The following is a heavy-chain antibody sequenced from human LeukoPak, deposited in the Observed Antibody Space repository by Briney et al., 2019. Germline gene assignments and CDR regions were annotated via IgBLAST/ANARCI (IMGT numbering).Heavy chain of an antibody. CDR3: ARHVGVGATSNFDY. J-gene: IGHJ4*02. CDR1: GYTFTTYW. CDR2: IYPGDSDT. D-gene: IGHD1-26*01. V-gene: IGHV5-51*01. Sequence: PGGSLKISCKGSGYTFTTYWIAWVRQMPGKGLEWMEIIYPGDSDTRYSPSFQGQVTISADKSTSTAYLQWSSLKASDAAMYYCARHVGVGATSNFDYWGQGTLVTVSS.